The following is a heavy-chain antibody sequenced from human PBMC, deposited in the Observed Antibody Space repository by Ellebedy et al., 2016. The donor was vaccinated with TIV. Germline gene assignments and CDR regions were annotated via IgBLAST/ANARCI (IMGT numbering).Heavy chain of an antibody. V-gene: IGHV3-30*02. CDR2: IRFDGNNA. J-gene: IGHJ6*02. Sequence: GESLKISCAASGFTFSSYSMNWVRQAPGKGLEWVAFIRFDGNNAYYADSAKGRFTISRDNPKNTLYLQTNSLRAEDTAVYYCAKDRDNYGGAPYNGMDIWGQGTTVTVSS. D-gene: IGHD5-18*01. CDR3: AKDRDNYGGAPYNGMDI. CDR1: GFTFSSYS.